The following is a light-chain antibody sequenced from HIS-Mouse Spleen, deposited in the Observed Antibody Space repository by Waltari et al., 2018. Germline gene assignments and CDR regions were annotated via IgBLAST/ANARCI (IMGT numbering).Light chain of an antibody. Sequence: QSALTQPASVSGSPGQSITISCTGTRSDVGGYNYVSWYQQNAGKAPKLLIYYVSKRPSGVSHRVSGSKSGNTAYLTISVLQAEDEADYYCSSYTSSSTEVFGGGTKLTVL. CDR3: SSYTSSSTEV. CDR1: RSDVGGYNY. V-gene: IGLV2-14*03. CDR2: YVS. J-gene: IGLJ2*01.